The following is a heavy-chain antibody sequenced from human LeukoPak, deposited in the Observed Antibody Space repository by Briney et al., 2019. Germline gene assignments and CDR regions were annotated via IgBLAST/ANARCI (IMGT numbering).Heavy chain of an antibody. J-gene: IGHJ4*02. Sequence: ASVNVSCKASGYTFTSYAMNWVRQAPGQGLEWMGWINTNTRNPTYAQGFTGRLVFSLDTSVSTAYLQISSLKAEDTAVYYCARIRAPSSFGQRESDYWGQGTLVTVSS. CDR2: INTNTRNP. CDR3: ARIRAPSSFGQRESDY. CDR1: GYTFTSYA. D-gene: IGHD3-3*02. V-gene: IGHV7-4-1*02.